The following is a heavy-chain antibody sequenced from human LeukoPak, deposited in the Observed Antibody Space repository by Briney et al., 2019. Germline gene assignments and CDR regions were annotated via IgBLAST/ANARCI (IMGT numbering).Heavy chain of an antibody. D-gene: IGHD6-13*01. Sequence: GGSLRLSCAASGFTFGDYAMHWVRQAPGKGLEWVSGISWNSGSKGYADSVKGRFTISRDNAKNSLYLQMNSLRAEDTALYYCAKDSSSWPDAFDIWGQGTMITVSS. V-gene: IGHV3-9*01. CDR2: ISWNSGSK. CDR1: GFTFGDYA. J-gene: IGHJ3*02. CDR3: AKDSSSWPDAFDI.